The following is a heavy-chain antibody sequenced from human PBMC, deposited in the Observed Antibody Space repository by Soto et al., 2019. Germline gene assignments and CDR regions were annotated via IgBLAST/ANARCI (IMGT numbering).Heavy chain of an antibody. J-gene: IGHJ5*02. CDR2: IYYSGST. CDR1: GDSISSYY. Sequence: SETLSLTCTVSGDSISSYYWSWIRQPPGKALEWIGYIYYSGSTNYNPSLKSRVAISVDTSRNQFSLKLSSVTAADTAVYYCARYGDFEGWFDPWEQGTLVTISS. D-gene: IGHD4-17*01. V-gene: IGHV4-59*01. CDR3: ARYGDFEGWFDP.